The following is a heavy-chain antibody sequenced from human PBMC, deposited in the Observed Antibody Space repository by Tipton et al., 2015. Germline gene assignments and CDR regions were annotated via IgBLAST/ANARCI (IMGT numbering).Heavy chain of an antibody. Sequence: SLRLSCAASGFTFNDFHMSWIRQAPGKGLEWVAYITSSGNTKDYADSLKGRFTISRDNATNSLYLQMNSLRAEDTAVYYCARDGYDVLTGHSVTFDYWGQGSLVTVSS. CDR3: ARDGYDVLTGHSVTFDY. J-gene: IGHJ4*02. CDR1: GFTFNDFH. D-gene: IGHD3-9*01. CDR2: ITSSGNTK. V-gene: IGHV3-11*01.